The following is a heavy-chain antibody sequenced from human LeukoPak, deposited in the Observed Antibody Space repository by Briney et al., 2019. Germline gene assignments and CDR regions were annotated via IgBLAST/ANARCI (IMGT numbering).Heavy chain of an antibody. CDR2: ISRSGRTI. J-gene: IGHJ4*02. Sequence: GGALRLSCAASTFTFSNYEMNWGRQAPGKGLEWISYISRSGRTIYYADSVKGRFTISRDNAKNSLYLQMNSLRAEDTAVYYCASGYDLPYWGQGTLVTVSS. CDR1: TFTFSNYE. V-gene: IGHV3-48*03. CDR3: ASGYDLPY. D-gene: IGHD5-12*01.